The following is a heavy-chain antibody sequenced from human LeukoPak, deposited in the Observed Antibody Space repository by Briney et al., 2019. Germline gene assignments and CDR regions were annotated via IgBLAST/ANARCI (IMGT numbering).Heavy chain of an antibody. D-gene: IGHD3-22*01. J-gene: IGHJ6*03. Sequence: SETLSLTCTVSGGSISTSNYYWGWIRQPPGKGLEWIGNIFYSGSTYYGPSLKSRLTISLDTSRNQFSLKLSSVTAADTAVYYCARGIMYYYDSSGYYYFGYYYYYMDVWGKGTTVTISS. V-gene: IGHV4-39*07. CDR2: IFYSGST. CDR3: ARGIMYYYDSSGYYYFGYYYYYMDV. CDR1: GGSISTSNYY.